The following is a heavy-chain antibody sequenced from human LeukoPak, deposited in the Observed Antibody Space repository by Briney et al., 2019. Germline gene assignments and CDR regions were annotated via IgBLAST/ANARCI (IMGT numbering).Heavy chain of an antibody. J-gene: IGHJ4*02. CDR1: GYTFTSFG. CDR3: ARDYGMAALTFDY. D-gene: IGHD6-6*01. CDR2: ISAYNGNT. V-gene: IGHV1-18*01. Sequence: ASVKLSCKASGYTFTSFGISWVRQAPGHGLEWSRWISAYNGNTNYAQKLQGRVTMTTDTSTSTAYRELRSLRSDDTAVFYCARDYGMAALTFDYWGQGTLVTVSS.